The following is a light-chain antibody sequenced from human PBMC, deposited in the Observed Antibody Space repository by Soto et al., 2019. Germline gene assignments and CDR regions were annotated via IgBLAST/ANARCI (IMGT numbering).Light chain of an antibody. V-gene: IGLV2-14*03. CDR3: HSFTSSGTLWV. CDR1: SSDVGGYNY. CDR2: EVS. Sequence: QSALTQPASVSGSPGQSITISCTGTSSDVGGYNYVSWYQQHPGKAPKLMIYEVSTRASGISNRFSGSKSGNTASLTISGLQAEDEADYYCHSFTSSGTLWVLGGGTKLTVL. J-gene: IGLJ3*02.